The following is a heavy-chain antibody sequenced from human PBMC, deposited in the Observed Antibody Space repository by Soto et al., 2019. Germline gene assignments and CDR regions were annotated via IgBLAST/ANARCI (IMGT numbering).Heavy chain of an antibody. Sequence: QVQLQESGPGLVKPSETLSLTCTVSGDSIRSYYWTWIRQSPGKGLEWIGYISHIGATNYNPSLESRVTISVDTSKNQFSLKLRSVTAADTAIYYCAGVDLGYYGPTYLDYWGQGTLVTVSS. CDR2: ISHIGAT. J-gene: IGHJ4*02. D-gene: IGHD1-26*01. V-gene: IGHV4-59*01. CDR1: GDSIRSYY. CDR3: AGVDLGYYGPTYLDY.